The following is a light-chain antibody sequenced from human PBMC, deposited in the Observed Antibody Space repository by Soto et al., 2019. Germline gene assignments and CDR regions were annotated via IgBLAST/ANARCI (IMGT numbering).Light chain of an antibody. J-gene: IGKJ3*01. CDR3: QKYGDSPL. CDR2: GAS. CDR1: QSVRSSY. Sequence: ETVLTQSPGTLSLSPGERATLSCRASQSVRSSYLAWYQQKPGQAPRLLIYGASIRATGIPDRFGGSGSGTDFTLTISRLEPEDFAVYYCQKYGDSPLFGPGTKVDIK. V-gene: IGKV3-20*01.